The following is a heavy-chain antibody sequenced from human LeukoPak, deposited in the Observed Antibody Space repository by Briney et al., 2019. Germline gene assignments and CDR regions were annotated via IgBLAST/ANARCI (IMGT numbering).Heavy chain of an antibody. V-gene: IGHV3-48*01. CDR3: ARESPSIAARDAFDI. CDR2: ISSSSSTI. CDR1: GLTSSSCG. Sequence: PGGSLRLSCVASGLTSSSCGMNWVRQAPGKGLEWVSYISSSSSTIYYADSVKGRFTISRDNAKNSLYLQMNSLRAEDTAVYYCARESPSIAARDAFDIWGQGTMVTVSS. J-gene: IGHJ3*02. D-gene: IGHD6-6*01.